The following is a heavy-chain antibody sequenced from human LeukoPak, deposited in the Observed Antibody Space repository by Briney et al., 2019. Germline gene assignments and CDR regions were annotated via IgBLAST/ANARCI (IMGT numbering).Heavy chain of an antibody. CDR2: FSGSGGST. CDR1: GFTFSSYA. D-gene: IGHD3-22*01. J-gene: IGHJ4*02. Sequence: GGSLRLSCAASGFTFSSYAMSWVRQAPGKGLEWVSTFSGSGGSTYYADSVKGRFTISRDNSKNTLYLQMNSLRDEDTAVYYCAKHYYDSSGTPRYFDYWGQGTLVTVSS. V-gene: IGHV3-23*01. CDR3: AKHYYDSSGTPRYFDY.